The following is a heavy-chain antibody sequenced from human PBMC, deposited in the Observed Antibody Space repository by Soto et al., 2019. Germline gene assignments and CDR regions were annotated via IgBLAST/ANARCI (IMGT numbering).Heavy chain of an antibody. CDR1: GGSISSYY. J-gene: IGHJ6*02. V-gene: IGHV4-4*07. Sequence: QVQLQESGPGLVKPSETLSLTSTVSGGSISSYYWSWIRQPAGKGLEWIGRIYTSGSTNYNPSLKSRVTMAVDTSKNQCSLKLSSVTAADTAVYYCARDISVGMEYGMDVWGQGTTVTVSS. CDR3: ARDISVGMEYGMDV. CDR2: IYTSGST. D-gene: IGHD1-26*01.